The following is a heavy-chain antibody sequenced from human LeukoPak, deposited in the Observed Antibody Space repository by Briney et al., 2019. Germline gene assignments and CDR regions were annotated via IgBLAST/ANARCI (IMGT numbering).Heavy chain of an antibody. CDR3: AKSGSYRFDY. D-gene: IGHD1-26*01. CDR2: IWSDGGSK. CDR1: GFSFSSYG. J-gene: IGHJ4*02. Sequence: GGSLRLSCAASGFSFSSYGMHWVRQAPGKGLEWVAVIWSDGGSKYYPDSVKGRFTISRDNSKNTLYLQANSLRAEDTAVYYCAKSGSYRFDYWGQGTLVTVSS. V-gene: IGHV3-33*06.